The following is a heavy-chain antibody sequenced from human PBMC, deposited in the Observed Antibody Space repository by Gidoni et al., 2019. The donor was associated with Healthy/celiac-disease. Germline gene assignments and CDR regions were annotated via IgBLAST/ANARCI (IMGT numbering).Heavy chain of an antibody. CDR1: GVTFDDYA. Sequence: EVQLVECGGGLVQPGRFLIVSCGDAGVTFDDYAMHWVRQDPGKGLEWVSGISSNSGSIGYADSVKGRFTISRDNAKTSLYLQMHSLRAEDTALYYCAKAISGSLRHTHWFDPWGQGTLVTVSS. CDR2: ISSNSGSI. CDR3: AKAISGSLRHTHWFDP. V-gene: IGHV3-9*01. D-gene: IGHD2-15*01. J-gene: IGHJ5*02.